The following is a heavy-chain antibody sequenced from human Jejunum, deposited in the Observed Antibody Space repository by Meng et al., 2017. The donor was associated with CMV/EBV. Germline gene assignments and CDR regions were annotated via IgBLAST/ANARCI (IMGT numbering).Heavy chain of an antibody. CDR1: EFSVIRNN. J-gene: IGHJ4*02. D-gene: IGHD1-26*01. V-gene: IGHV3-53*01. CDR2: IYSGEST. Sequence: LSCTASEFSVIRNNMTWVRQAPGKGLEWVSAIYSGESTYYADSVKGRFTISRDNSKNTLYLQMNSLRAEDTAVYYCAKKYSGSFDYWGQGTLVTV. CDR3: AKKYSGSFDY.